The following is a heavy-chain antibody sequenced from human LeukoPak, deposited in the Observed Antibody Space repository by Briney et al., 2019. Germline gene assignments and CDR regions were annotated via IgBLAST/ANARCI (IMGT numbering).Heavy chain of an antibody. D-gene: IGHD3-22*01. CDR1: GFTFSSDG. V-gene: IGHV3-30*18. CDR2: ISYDGSNK. CDR3: AKDAWATIYYYDSSGYFDY. Sequence: PGRSLRLSCAASGFTFSSDGMHGVRQAPGKGREGVAVISYDGSNKYYADSVKGRFTISRDNSKNTLYLQMNSLRAEDTAVCYCAKDAWATIYYYDSSGYFDYWGQGTLVTVSS. J-gene: IGHJ4*02.